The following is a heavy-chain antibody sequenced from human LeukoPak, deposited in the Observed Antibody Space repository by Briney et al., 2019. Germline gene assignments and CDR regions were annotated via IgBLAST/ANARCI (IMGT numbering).Heavy chain of an antibody. J-gene: IGHJ4*02. CDR2: ISGSSSTI. V-gene: IGHV3-48*04. CDR3: AREVSEGFDF. Sequence: GGSLRLSCAASGFTFSSSSMNWVRQAPGKGLEWVSYISGSSSTIYYADSVKGRFTISRDNAKNLLYLQMNSLRAEDTALYYCAREVSEGFDFWGQGTLVTVSS. D-gene: IGHD3-22*01. CDR1: GFTFSSSS.